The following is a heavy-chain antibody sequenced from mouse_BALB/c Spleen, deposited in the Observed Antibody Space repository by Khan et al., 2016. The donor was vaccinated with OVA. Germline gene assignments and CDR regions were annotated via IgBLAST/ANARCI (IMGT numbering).Heavy chain of an antibody. D-gene: IGHD1-1*01. V-gene: IGHV5-6-4*01. CDR3: TRHRGYYGSNRYFDY. CDR2: ISSGGSYT. J-gene: IGHJ2*01. Sequence: EVELVESGGDLVRPGGSLKISCAASGYSFSSYSMSWVSQTPGKRLEWVATISSGGSYTSSPDSVKGRFTISRDNATNTLYLQMSSLKSEDTALYYCTRHRGYYGSNRYFDYWGQGTTLTVSS. CDR1: GYSFSSYS.